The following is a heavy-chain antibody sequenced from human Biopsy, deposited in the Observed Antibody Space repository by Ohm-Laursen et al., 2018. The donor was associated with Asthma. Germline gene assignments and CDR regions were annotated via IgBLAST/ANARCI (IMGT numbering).Heavy chain of an antibody. V-gene: IGHV5-51*01. CDR3: ARFIDGTFFVDY. Sequence: GDSLKISCKASGYTFSDSWIGWVRQMPGKGLEWMGIIFAANSETKYSPSFQGQVTISADMSISTAFLQWSSLKASDTAIYYCARFIDGTFFVDYWGQGTLVTVSS. CDR2: IFAANSET. J-gene: IGHJ4*02. D-gene: IGHD1-7*01. CDR1: GYTFSDSW.